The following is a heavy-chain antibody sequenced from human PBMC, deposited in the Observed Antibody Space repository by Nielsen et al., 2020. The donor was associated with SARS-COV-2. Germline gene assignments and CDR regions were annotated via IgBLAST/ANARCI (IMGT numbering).Heavy chain of an antibody. CDR3: ARGRGWLVDV. J-gene: IGHJ6*02. CDR1: GFTFSSYW. D-gene: IGHD6-19*01. V-gene: IGHV3-21*01. Sequence: GGSLRLSCAASGFTFSSYWMSWVRQAPGKGLEWVSSISSSSSYIYYADSVKGRFTISRDNAKNSLYLQMNSLRAEDTAVYYCARGRGWLVDVWGQGTTVTVSS. CDR2: ISSSSSYI.